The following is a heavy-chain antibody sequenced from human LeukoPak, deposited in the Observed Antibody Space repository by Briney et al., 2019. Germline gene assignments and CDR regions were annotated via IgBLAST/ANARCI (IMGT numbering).Heavy chain of an antibody. J-gene: IGHJ4*02. Sequence: GGSLRLSCAASGFTFSSYAMSWVRQAPGKGLERASGISGSGGSTYYADSVKGRFTISRDNSKNALYLQMNSLRAEDTAVYYCAKDVRVYDYWGQGTLVTVSS. CDR1: GFTFSSYA. CDR3: AKDVRVYDY. V-gene: IGHV3-23*01. CDR2: ISGSGGST.